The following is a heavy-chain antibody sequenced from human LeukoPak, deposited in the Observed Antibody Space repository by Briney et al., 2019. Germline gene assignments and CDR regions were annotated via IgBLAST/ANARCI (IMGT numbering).Heavy chain of an antibody. CDR2: IYSGGST. CDR3: AKYYYAYYGTFDY. J-gene: IGHJ4*02. CDR1: GFTVSSNY. Sequence: GGSLRLSCAVSGFTVSSNYMSWVRQAPGKGLEWVSVIYSGGSTYYADSVKGRFTISRDNSKNTLYLQMNSLRAEDTAVYYCAKYYYAYYGTFDYWGQGNLVTVSS. V-gene: IGHV3-53*01. D-gene: IGHD2/OR15-2a*01.